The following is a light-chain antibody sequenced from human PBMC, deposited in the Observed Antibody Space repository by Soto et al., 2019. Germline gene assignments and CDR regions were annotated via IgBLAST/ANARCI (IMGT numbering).Light chain of an antibody. CDR2: AAS. CDR1: QGIRNE. CDR3: RQDDDYPVN. J-gene: IGKJ4*01. V-gene: IGKV1-6*01. Sequence: AVPVTQSPSSLSASVGDRVTITCRASQGIRNELSWYQQKPGKAPKFLIFAASNLQSGVPSRFSGSGSGTDVTLTISSLQPEDFATYFCRQDDDYPVNVGGGTKGE.